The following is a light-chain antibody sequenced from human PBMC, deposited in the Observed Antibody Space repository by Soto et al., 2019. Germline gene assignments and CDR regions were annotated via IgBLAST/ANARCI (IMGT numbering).Light chain of an antibody. V-gene: IGLV2-14*03. J-gene: IGLJ3*02. CDR2: DVI. CDR1: SSDVGGYKF. Sequence: QSVLTQPASMSGSPGQSITISCTGTSSDVGGYKFVSWYQHHPGKAPKLIIYDVINRPSGVSNRFSGSKSGNTASLTISGLQPEDEADYYCTSYTGSSTFVVFGGGTKVTVL. CDR3: TSYTGSSTFVV.